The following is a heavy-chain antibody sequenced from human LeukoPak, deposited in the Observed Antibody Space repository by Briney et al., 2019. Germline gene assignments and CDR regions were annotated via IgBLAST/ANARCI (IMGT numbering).Heavy chain of an antibody. CDR3: ARAIGWELLWGLDY. CDR1: GFTFSSYA. Sequence: GGSLRLSCAASGFTFSSYAMHWVRQAPGKGLEWVAVISYDGSNKYYADSVKGRFTISRDNSKNTLYLQMNSLRAEDTAVYYCARAIGWELLWGLDYWGQGTLVTVSS. J-gene: IGHJ4*02. D-gene: IGHD1-26*01. CDR2: ISYDGSNK. V-gene: IGHV3-30-3*01.